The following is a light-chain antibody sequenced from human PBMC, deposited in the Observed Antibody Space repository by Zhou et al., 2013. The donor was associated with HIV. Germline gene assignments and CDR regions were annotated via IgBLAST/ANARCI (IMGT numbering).Light chain of an antibody. CDR3: QQYNHWPPLT. CDR2: DAS. Sequence: EVLMTQSPVTLSVSPGARATLSCRASQSVDTYLAWYQQRPGQPPRLLIYDASTRATGVPVRFSGSGSGTEFTLSIANLQSEDVAVYYCQQYNHWPPLTFGGGTKVEIK. V-gene: IGKV3-15*01. CDR1: QSVDTY. J-gene: IGKJ4*01.